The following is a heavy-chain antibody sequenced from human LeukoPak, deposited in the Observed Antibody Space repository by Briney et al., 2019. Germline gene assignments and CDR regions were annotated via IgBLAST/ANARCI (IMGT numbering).Heavy chain of an antibody. CDR1: GFTVSSNY. Sequence: GGSLRLSCAASGFTVSSNYMSWVRQAPGKGLEWVSAISGSGGSTYYADSVKGRFTISRDNSKNTLYLQMNSLRAEDTAVYYCALRGGSSGTFDYWGQGTLVTVSS. J-gene: IGHJ4*02. CDR2: ISGSGGST. CDR3: ALRGGSSGTFDY. V-gene: IGHV3-23*01. D-gene: IGHD6-19*01.